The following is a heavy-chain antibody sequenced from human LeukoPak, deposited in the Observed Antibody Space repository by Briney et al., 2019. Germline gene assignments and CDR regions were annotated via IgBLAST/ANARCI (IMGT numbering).Heavy chain of an antibody. CDR3: ARTPKSSSGWYAY. J-gene: IGHJ4*02. Sequence: SETLSLTCTVSGGSINKYYWSWIRQSPGKGLEWIGYIYYSGSTNYNPSLKSRVTISVDTSKNQFSLKLSSVTAADTAVYYCARTPKSSSGWYAYWGQGTLVTVSS. CDR1: GGSINKYY. D-gene: IGHD6-19*01. V-gene: IGHV4-59*12. CDR2: IYYSGST.